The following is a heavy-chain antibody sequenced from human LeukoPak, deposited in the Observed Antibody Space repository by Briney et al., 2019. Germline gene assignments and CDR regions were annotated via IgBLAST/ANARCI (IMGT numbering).Heavy chain of an antibody. Sequence: GASVTVSCKASVGTFSSYAISWVRQAPGQGLEWMGGIIPIFGTANYAQKSQGRVTITAAESTSTAYREWSSLRSEETAVYYCARASGGRMATRGGNWFDPWGQGTLVTVSS. CDR1: VGTFSSYA. D-gene: IGHD5-12*01. CDR3: ARASGGRMATRGGNWFDP. J-gene: IGHJ5*02. V-gene: IGHV1-69*13. CDR2: IIPIFGTA.